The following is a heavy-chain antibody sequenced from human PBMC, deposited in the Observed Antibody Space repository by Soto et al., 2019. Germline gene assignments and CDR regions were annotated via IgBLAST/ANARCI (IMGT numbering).Heavy chain of an antibody. CDR2: ISAYNGNT. CDR1: GYTFTSYG. V-gene: IGHV1-18*01. J-gene: IGHJ3*02. D-gene: IGHD6-19*01. Sequence: GASVKVSCKASGYTFTSYGISWVRQAPGQGLEWMGWISAYNGNTNYAQKLQGRVTMTTDTSTSTAYMELRSLRSDDTAVYYCARVSEAEQRAGDAFDIRGQGTMVTVSS. CDR3: ARVSEAEQRAGDAFDI.